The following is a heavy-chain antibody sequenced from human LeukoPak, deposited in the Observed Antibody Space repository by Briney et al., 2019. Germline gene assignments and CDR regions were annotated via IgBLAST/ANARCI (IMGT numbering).Heavy chain of an antibody. V-gene: IGHV1-69*13. CDR3: ARDSIAAAALGDAFDI. J-gene: IGHJ3*02. D-gene: IGHD6-13*01. Sequence: GASVKVSCTASGGTFSSYAISWVRQAPGQGLEWMGGIIPIFGTANYAQKFQGRVTITADESTSTAYMELSSLRSEDTAVYYCARDSIAAAALGDAFDIWGQGTMVTVSS. CDR1: GGTFSSYA. CDR2: IIPIFGTA.